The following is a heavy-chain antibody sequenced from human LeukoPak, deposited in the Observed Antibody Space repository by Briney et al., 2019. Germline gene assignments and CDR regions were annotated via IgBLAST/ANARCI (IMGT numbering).Heavy chain of an antibody. CDR2: INPNSGGT. D-gene: IGHD1-26*01. CDR1: GYTFTGYY. V-gene: IGHV1-2*06. J-gene: IGHJ4*02. Sequence: ASVKVSCKASGYTFTGYYMHWVRQAPGQGLEWMGRINPNSGGTNYAQKFQGRVTMTRDTSISAAYMELSRLRSDDTAVYYRARPLTKGVEAYDYWGQGTLVTVSS. CDR3: ARPLTKGVEAYDY.